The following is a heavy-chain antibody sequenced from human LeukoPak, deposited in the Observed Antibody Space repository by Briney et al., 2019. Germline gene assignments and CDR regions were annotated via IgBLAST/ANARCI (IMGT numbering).Heavy chain of an antibody. CDR1: GGSFSGYY. J-gene: IGHJ4*02. D-gene: IGHD5-18*01. CDR2: INHSGST. Sequence: KPSETLSLTCAVHGGSFSGYYWSWIRQPPGKGLEWIGEINHSGSTNYNPSLKSRVTISVDTSKNQFSLTLGSVSATDTAVYYCVSPRGFSYGYFDYWGQGTLVTVSS. CDR3: VSPRGFSYGYFDY. V-gene: IGHV4-34*01.